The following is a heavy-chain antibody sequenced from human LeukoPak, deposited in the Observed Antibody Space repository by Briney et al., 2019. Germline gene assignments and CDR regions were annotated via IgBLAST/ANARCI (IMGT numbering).Heavy chain of an antibody. CDR2: IRSKAYGGTT. Sequence: PGGSLRLSWTASGFTFGDYAMSWVRQAPGKGLEWVGFIRSKAYGGTTEYAASVKGRFTISRDDSKSIAYLQMNSLKTEDTAVYYCTRAHALGHCSSTSCYGTDYWGQGTLVTVSS. V-gene: IGHV3-49*04. D-gene: IGHD2-2*01. CDR1: GFTFGDYA. J-gene: IGHJ4*02. CDR3: TRAHALGHCSSTSCYGTDY.